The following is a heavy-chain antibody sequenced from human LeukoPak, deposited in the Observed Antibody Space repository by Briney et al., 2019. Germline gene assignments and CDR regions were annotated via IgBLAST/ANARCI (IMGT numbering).Heavy chain of an antibody. CDR3: AKYRIPGSVYFDY. V-gene: IGHV3-23*01. D-gene: IGHD1-14*01. CDR1: GFTFSSYA. J-gene: IGHJ4*02. CDR2: ICGSGGST. Sequence: GGSLRLSCAASGFTFSSYAMSWVRQAPGKGLEWVSAICGSGGSTYYADSVKGRFTISRDNSKNTLYLQMNSLRAEDTAVYYCAKYRIPGSVYFDYWGQGTLVTVSS.